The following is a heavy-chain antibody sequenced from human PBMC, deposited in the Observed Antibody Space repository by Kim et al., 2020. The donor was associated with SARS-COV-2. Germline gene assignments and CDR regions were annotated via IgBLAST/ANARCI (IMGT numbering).Heavy chain of an antibody. CDR1: GFTFSSYG. CDR3: AKFIAAAGAVDY. V-gene: IGHV3-30*18. CDR2: ISYDGSNK. J-gene: IGHJ4*02. Sequence: GGSLRLSCAASGFTFSSYGMHWVRQAPGKGLEWVAVISYDGSNKYYADSVKGRFTISRDNSKNTLYLQMNSLRAEDTAVYYCAKFIAAAGAVDYWGQGTLVTVSS. D-gene: IGHD6-13*01.